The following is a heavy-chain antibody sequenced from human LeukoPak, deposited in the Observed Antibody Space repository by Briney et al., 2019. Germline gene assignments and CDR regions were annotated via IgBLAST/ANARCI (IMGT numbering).Heavy chain of an antibody. CDR1: GYIFTAYD. Sequence: ASVKVSCKASGYIFTAYDLHWVRQAPGQGLEWMGRIIPNSGATNYAQNFQGRVTLTRDTSISTAYMELSRLSPNDTAVYYCARGISGGFDIWGQGTMVTVSS. V-gene: IGHV1-2*06. CDR2: IIPNSGAT. D-gene: IGHD2-21*01. CDR3: ARGISGGFDI. J-gene: IGHJ3*02.